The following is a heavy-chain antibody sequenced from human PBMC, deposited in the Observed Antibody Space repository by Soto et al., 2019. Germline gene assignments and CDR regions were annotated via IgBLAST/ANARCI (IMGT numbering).Heavy chain of an antibody. J-gene: IGHJ4*02. CDR3: AHTQTGIVVVVASPVFDY. CDR2: IYWDDDK. CDR1: GFSLSTSGVG. Sequence: QITLKESGPTLVKPTQTLTLTCTFSGFSLSTSGVGVGWIRQPPGKALEWLALIYWDDDKRYSPSLKSRLTITKDTSKNQVVLTMTNMDPVDTGTYYCAHTQTGIVVVVASPVFDYWGQGTLVTVSS. D-gene: IGHD2-15*01. V-gene: IGHV2-5*02.